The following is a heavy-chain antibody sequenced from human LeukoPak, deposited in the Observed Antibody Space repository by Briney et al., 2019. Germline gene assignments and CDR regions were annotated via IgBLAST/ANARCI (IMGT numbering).Heavy chain of an antibody. CDR1: GVSISTSRYY. J-gene: IGHJ1*01. CDR3: ARVIYYDSSGYYHTEYF. Sequence: PSETLSLTCTVSGVSISTSRYYWGWIRQPPGKGLEWIGNIYYTGPTYYNASLESRVTISLDTSKNQFSLKLSSVTAADTAVYYCARVIYYDSSGYYHTEYF. D-gene: IGHD3-22*01. V-gene: IGHV4-39*07. CDR2: IYYTGPT.